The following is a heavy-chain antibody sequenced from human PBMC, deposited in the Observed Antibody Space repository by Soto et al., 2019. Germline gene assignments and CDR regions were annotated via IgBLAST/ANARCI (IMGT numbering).Heavy chain of an antibody. J-gene: IGHJ1*01. CDR1: GASVSTSDW. CDR3: ARKVVVVVAARSLEYFQH. Sequence: SETLSLTCAVSGASVSTSDWWSWVRQPPGKGLERIGESHHSGGTNYNPSLKSRVTISVDTSNNQFSLRLSSVTAADTAVYYCARKVVVVVAARSLEYFQHWGQGTLVTVSS. D-gene: IGHD2-15*01. CDR2: SHHSGGT. V-gene: IGHV4-4*02.